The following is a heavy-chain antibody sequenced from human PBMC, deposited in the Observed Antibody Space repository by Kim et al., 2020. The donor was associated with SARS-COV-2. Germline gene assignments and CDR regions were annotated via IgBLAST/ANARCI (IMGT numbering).Heavy chain of an antibody. CDR1: GLTVSGNY. V-gene: IGHV3-53*04. CDR2: IYRGDNT. D-gene: IGHD3-10*01. CDR3: ATGKVRGVDYYYFYAMDV. Sequence: GGSLRLSCAASGLTVSGNYIFWVRQAPGKGLVWVSVIYRGDNTYYADAVKGRFTIPRHNSKNIFYFQLNSLRPEDTAVYFCATGKVRGVDYYYFYAMDV. J-gene: IGHJ6*01.